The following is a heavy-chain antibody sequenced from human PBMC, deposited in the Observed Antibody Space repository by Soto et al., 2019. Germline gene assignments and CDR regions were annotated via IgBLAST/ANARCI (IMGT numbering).Heavy chain of an antibody. CDR1: GYTFTSYG. J-gene: IGHJ6*02. CDR3: AREVEVDYYYYGMDV. V-gene: IGHV1-18*04. CDR2: VSAYNGNT. Sequence: VSVKVSCKTSGYTFTSYGISWARQAPGQGLEWMGWVSAYNGNTNYAQKLQGRVTMTTDTSTSTAYMELRSLRSDDTAVYYCAREVEVDYYYYGMDVWGQGTTVTVSS. D-gene: IGHD2-15*01.